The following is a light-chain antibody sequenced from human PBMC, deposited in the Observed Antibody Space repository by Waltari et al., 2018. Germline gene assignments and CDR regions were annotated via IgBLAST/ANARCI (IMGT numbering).Light chain of an antibody. CDR3: AAWDDSLNGPV. J-gene: IGLJ1*01. V-gene: IGLV1-44*01. CDR2: GTR. CDR1: SSNIGDNT. Sequence: QSVLTQPPSASGTPGQSILISCSGSSSNIGDNTVTWYQQVPGTAPKLLIYGTRERPSGVSNRRSGSKSGTSASLASSALQPEDEADYYCAAWDDSLNGPVFGTGTKVTVL.